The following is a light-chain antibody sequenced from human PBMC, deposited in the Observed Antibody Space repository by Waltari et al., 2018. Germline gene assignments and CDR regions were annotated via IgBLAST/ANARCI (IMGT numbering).Light chain of an antibody. CDR3: QSYDSSKWV. V-gene: IGLV6-57*02. Sequence: NFMLTQPHSVSESPGKTVTISCTGSSGSIVSNYVQWYQQRPGSRPTTVIYENKHRPSEVPDRFSGSIDCSSNSVSLTSSGLKTEDEADYYCQSYDSSKWVFGGGTKLTVL. CDR1: SGSIVSNY. CDR2: ENK. J-gene: IGLJ3*02.